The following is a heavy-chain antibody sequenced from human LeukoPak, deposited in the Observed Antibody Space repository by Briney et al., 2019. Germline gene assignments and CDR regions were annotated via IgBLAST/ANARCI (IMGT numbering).Heavy chain of an antibody. J-gene: IGHJ4*02. V-gene: IGHV4-59*01. Sequence: SETLSLTCTVSGGSISSSYWSWIRQPPGKGLEWIGYIYSRGSTTYNPSLKSRVTISVDTSKNQFSLKLTSMTATDTAVYYCARGESYFDHWGQGTLVTVSS. CDR1: GGSISSSY. CDR3: ARGESYFDH. CDR2: IYSRGST.